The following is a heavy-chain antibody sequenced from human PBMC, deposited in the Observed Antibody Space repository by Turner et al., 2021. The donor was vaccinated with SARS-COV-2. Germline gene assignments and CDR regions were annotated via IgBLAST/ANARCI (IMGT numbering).Heavy chain of an antibody. Sequence: QVQLQQWGAGLLKPSETLSLTCAVYGGSFSGYYWSWIRQPPGKGLEWIGEINHGESTNNNPSRMSRVTISVDTSKNQFSLKLSSVTAADTAVYYCARHGFSGWDGGGMDVWGQGTTVTVSS. J-gene: IGHJ6*02. V-gene: IGHV4-34*01. CDR3: ARHGFSGWDGGGMDV. D-gene: IGHD6-19*01. CDR1: GGSFSGYY. CDR2: INHGEST.